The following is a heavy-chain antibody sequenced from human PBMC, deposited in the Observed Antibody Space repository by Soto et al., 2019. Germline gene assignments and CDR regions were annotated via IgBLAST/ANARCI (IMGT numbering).Heavy chain of an antibody. J-gene: IGHJ4*02. D-gene: IGHD3-16*01. CDR2: ISGSGGST. Sequence: GGSLRLSCAASGFTFSSYAMSWVRQAPGKGLEWVSAISGSGGSTYYADSVKGRFTISRDNSKNTLYLQMNSLRAEDTAVYYCAKDSLSLKITFGEFFDYWGQGTLVTVSS. V-gene: IGHV3-23*01. CDR1: GFTFSSYA. CDR3: AKDSLSLKITFGEFFDY.